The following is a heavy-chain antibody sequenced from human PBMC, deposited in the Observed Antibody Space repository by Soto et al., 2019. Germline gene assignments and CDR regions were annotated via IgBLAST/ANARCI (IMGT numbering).Heavy chain of an antibody. D-gene: IGHD3-22*01. CDR3: ARHSHHHDRSGYFDC. CDR1: GGSFSGYY. CDR2: INHSGST. J-gene: IGHJ4*02. Sequence: PSETLSLTCAVYGGSFSGYYWTWIRQPPGTGLEWIGEINHSGSTNYNPSLKSRVTISVDTSKNQFSLKLTSVTAADTAVYYCARHSHHHDRSGYFDCSGQATLVTVSS. V-gene: IGHV4-34*01.